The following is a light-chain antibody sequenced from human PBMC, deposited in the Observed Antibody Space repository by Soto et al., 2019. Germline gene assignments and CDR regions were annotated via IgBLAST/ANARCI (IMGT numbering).Light chain of an antibody. CDR1: ALSKKY. Sequence: SYELTQPPSVSVSLGQMARITCSGEALSKKYAYCHQQKPGHFPVVVIYEDSERPSGIPERFSGSRSGTIVTLTISGVQAEDEPDYYCLSGDSSGSCVFGSGTQLTVL. V-gene: IGLV3-16*01. J-gene: IGLJ6*01. CDR2: EDS. CDR3: LSGDSSGSCV.